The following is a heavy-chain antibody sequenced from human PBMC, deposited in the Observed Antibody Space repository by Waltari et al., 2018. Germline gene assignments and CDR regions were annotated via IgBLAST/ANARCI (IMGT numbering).Heavy chain of an antibody. V-gene: IGHV3-30*18. Sequence: QVQLVESGGGVVQPGRSLRLSCAASGFTFSSYGMHWVRQAPGKGLEWVAVIWYDGSNKYYADSVKGRFTISRDNSKNTLYLQMNSLRAEDTAMYYCAKDPDPKTKTYTGDGRFDPWGQGTLVTVSS. D-gene: IGHD2-2*02. CDR2: IWYDGSNK. CDR1: GFTFSSYG. CDR3: AKDPDPKTKTYTGDGRFDP. J-gene: IGHJ5*02.